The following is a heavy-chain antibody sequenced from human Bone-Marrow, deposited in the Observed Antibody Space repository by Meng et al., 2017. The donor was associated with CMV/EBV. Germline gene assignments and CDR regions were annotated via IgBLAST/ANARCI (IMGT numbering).Heavy chain of an antibody. V-gene: IGHV6-1*01. CDR2: TYYRSKWYN. J-gene: IGHJ6*02. CDR1: GDSVSSNSAA. Sequence: QTLSLTCAISGDSVSSNSAAWNWIRQSPARGLEWLGRTYYRSKWYNDYAVSVKSRITINPNTSKNQFSLQLNSVTPEDTAVYYCAREGIAAAGTHYYYYYGMDVWGQGTTVIVSS. D-gene: IGHD6-13*01. CDR3: AREGIAAAGTHYYYYYGMDV.